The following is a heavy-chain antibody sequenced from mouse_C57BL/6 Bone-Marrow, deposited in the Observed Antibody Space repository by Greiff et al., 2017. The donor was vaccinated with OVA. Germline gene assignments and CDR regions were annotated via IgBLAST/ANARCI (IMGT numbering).Heavy chain of an antibody. J-gene: IGHJ4*01. CDR2: IYPGGGYT. V-gene: IGHV1-63*01. Sequence: QVQLQQSGAELVRPGTSVKMSCKASGYTFTNYWIGWAKQRPGHGLEWIGDIYPGGGYTNYNEKFKGKATLTADKSSSTAYMQFSSLTSEDSAIYYCATYYSNPYYAMDYWGQGTSVTVSS. D-gene: IGHD2-5*01. CDR1: GYTFTNYW. CDR3: ATYYSNPYYAMDY.